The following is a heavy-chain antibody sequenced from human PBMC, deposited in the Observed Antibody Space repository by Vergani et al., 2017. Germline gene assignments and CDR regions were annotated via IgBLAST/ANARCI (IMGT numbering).Heavy chain of an antibody. D-gene: IGHD3-10*01. Sequence: VQLVESGGGVVQPGGSLRLSCAASGFTFSSYGMHWVRQAPGKGLEWVAFIRYDGSNKYYADSVKGRFTISRDNSKNTLYLQMNSLRAEDTAVYYCAKDRGSTAYYYYGMDVWGQGTTVTVSS. CDR2: IRYDGSNK. CDR1: GFTFSSYG. J-gene: IGHJ6*02. V-gene: IGHV3-30*02. CDR3: AKDRGSTAYYYYGMDV.